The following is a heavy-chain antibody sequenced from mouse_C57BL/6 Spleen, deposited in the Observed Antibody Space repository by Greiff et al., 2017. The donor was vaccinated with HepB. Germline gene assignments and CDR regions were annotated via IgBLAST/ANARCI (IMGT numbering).Heavy chain of an antibody. V-gene: IGHV2-2*01. Sequence: VKLKESGPGLVQPSQSLSITCTVSGFSLTSYGVHWVRQSPGKGLEWLGVIWSGGSTDYNAAFISRLSISKDNSKSQVFFKMNSLQADDTAIYYCARKKYYYGSSYDAMDYWGQGTSVTVSS. J-gene: IGHJ4*01. D-gene: IGHD1-1*01. CDR2: IWSGGST. CDR3: ARKKYYYGSSYDAMDY. CDR1: GFSLTSYG.